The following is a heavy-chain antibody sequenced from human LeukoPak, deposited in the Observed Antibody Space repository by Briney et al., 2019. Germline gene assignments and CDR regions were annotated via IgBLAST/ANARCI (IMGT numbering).Heavy chain of an antibody. J-gene: IGHJ4*02. CDR3: TRGYAGIDY. CDR1: GFTFSSYW. CDR2: IDTDGSST. V-gene: IGHV3-74*01. D-gene: IGHD5-12*01. Sequence: GGSLRLSCAASGFTFSSYWMHWVRQAPGQGLVWVSRIDTDGSSTIYADSVKGRFTISRDNAKNTLYLQMKSLRAEDTAVYYCTRGYAGIDYWGQGTLVTVSS.